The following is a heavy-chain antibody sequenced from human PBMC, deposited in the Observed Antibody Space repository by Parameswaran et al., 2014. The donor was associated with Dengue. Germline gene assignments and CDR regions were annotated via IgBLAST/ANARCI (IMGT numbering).Heavy chain of an antibody. D-gene: IGHD2-2*02. V-gene: IGHV4-34*01. CDR3: ARGGDIVVVPAAIRSLRYYGMDV. J-gene: IGHJ6*02. CDR2: INHSGST. Sequence: WIRQPPGKGLEWIGEINHSGSTNYNPSLKSRVTISVDTSKNQFSLKLSSVTAADTAVYYCARGGDIVVVPAAIRSLRYYGMDVWGQGTTVTVSS.